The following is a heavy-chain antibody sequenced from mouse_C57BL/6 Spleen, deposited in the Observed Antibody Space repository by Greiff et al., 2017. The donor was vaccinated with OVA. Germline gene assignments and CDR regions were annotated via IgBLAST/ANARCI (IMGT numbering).Heavy chain of an antibody. D-gene: IGHD2-4*01. Sequence: QVQLQQPGAELVKPGASVKLSCKASGYTFTSYWMHWVKQRPGQGLEWIGMIHPNSGSTNYNEKFKSKATLTVDKSSSTAYMKLSSLTSEDSAVYYCSRRDYYDYAGAYYYAMDYWGQGTSVTVSS. V-gene: IGHV1-64*01. J-gene: IGHJ4*01. CDR2: IHPNSGST. CDR1: GYTFTSYW. CDR3: SRRDYYDYAGAYYYAMDY.